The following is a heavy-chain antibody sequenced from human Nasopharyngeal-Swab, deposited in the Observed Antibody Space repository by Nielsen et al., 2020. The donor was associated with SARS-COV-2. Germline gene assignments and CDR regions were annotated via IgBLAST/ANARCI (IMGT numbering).Heavy chain of an antibody. V-gene: IGHV3-74*01. CDR2: VNQDGSRP. J-gene: IGHJ4*02. CDR3: VKHQGSSSDQ. Sequence: GESLKISCVASGVIFSKYWMHWVRQAPGKGLVWVSRVNQDGSRPDYADSVGGRFTISRDNAKNTLYLQMNSLRVEATAVYYCVKHQGSSSDQWGQGTLVTVSS. CDR1: GVIFSKYW.